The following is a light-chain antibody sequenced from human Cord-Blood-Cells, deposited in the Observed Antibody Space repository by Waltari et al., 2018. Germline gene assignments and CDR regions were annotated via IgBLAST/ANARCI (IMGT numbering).Light chain of an antibody. CDR3: KQYNSYS. CDR1: QSISSW. V-gene: IGKV1-5*01. Sequence: DIQMTQSPSTLSASVGDRVTITCRASQSISSWVAWYQQKPGKAPKLLIYDASSLESGVPSRFGGSGSVTEFTLTISSLQPDDFATYYCKQYNSYSFGPGTKVDIK. CDR2: DAS. J-gene: IGKJ3*01.